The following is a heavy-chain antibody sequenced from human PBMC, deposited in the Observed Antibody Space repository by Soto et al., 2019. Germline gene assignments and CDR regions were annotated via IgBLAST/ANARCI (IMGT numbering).Heavy chain of an antibody. V-gene: IGHV1-18*01. CDR2: ISTYNENT. CDR3: AREGYCSSGSCALYSHDYFGMDV. D-gene: IGHD2-15*01. J-gene: IGHJ6*02. Sequence: GASVKVSCKASGYTFTRYGFSWVRQAPGQGLEWMGWISTYNENTKYAQKFQGRITMTTDTSTSTAYMELRSQTSDDTAVYYCAREGYCSSGSCALYSHDYFGMDVWGQGTTVTVSS. CDR1: GYTFTRYG.